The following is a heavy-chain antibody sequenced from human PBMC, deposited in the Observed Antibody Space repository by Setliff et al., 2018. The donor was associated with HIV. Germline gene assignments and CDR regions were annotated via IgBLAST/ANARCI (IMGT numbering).Heavy chain of an antibody. J-gene: IGHJ6*02. Sequence: ASVKVSCKASGYTFTGYYIHWVRQAPGQGLEWMGRINPNSGGTNYAQKFRGRLTMTRDTSASTVYMELSSLRSVDTAVYYCARDRQALRYFDWQNHYYYGMDVWGQGTTVTVSS. D-gene: IGHD3-9*01. CDR1: GYTFTGYY. V-gene: IGHV1-2*06. CDR3: ARDRQALRYFDWQNHYYYGMDV. CDR2: INPNSGGT.